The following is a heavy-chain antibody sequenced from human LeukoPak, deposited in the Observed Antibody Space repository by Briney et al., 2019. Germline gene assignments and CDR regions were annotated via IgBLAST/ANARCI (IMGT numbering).Heavy chain of an antibody. V-gene: IGHV3-33*08. CDR2: IWYDGSNE. Sequence: GGSLRLSCAASGFTFSSYAMHWVRQAPGKGLEWVATIWYDGSNEYYADSVKGRFTISRDNSKNTLYLQMNSLRDEDTAVYYCAAYCSSTTCYRGADYGMDVWGQGTTVTVSS. J-gene: IGHJ6*02. D-gene: IGHD2-2*01. CDR1: GFTFSSYA. CDR3: AAYCSSTTCYRGADYGMDV.